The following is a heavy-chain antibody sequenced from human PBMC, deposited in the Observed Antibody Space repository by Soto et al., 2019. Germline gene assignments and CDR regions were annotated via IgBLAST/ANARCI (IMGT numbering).Heavy chain of an antibody. Sequence: TGVFLRLSWAAAGRHFSNYWMHWVRQAPGKGLVWVSRISTDGSSTYYADSVKGRFTISRDNTKNTLYLQMNSLGAEDTAVYYCARDTDGLHYWGHGTLVTVSS. CDR1: GRHFSNYW. CDR3: ARDTDGLHY. J-gene: IGHJ4*01. V-gene: IGHV3-74*01. CDR2: ISTDGSST.